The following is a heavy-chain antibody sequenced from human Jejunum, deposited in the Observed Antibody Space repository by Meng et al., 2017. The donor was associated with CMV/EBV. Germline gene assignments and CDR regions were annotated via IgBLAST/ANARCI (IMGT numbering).Heavy chain of an antibody. Sequence: CVASGFTFSDSWMHWVRQAPGKGLMWVSRINSDGSRTDYADSVKDRFTISRDNSKNTLYLQMNSLRSEDTAVYYCAKRNDHSWFDPWGQGTLVTVSS. J-gene: IGHJ5*02. CDR3: AKRNDHSWFDP. CDR1: GFTFSDSW. V-gene: IGHV3-74*01. CDR2: INSDGSRT. D-gene: IGHD1-14*01.